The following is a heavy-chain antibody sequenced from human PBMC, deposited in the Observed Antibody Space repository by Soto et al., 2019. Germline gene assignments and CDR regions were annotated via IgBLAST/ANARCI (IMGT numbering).Heavy chain of an antibody. D-gene: IGHD1-26*01. J-gene: IGHJ3*02. CDR3: ARDPGSSPGGAFDI. CDR1: GFTFSSYD. V-gene: IGHV3-13*01. CDR2: IGTAGDT. Sequence: GGSLRLSCAASGFTFSSYDMHWVRQATGKGLEWVSAIGTAGDTYYPGSVKGRFTISRENAKNSLYLQMNSLRAGDTAVYYCARDPGSSPGGAFDIWGQGTMVTVSS.